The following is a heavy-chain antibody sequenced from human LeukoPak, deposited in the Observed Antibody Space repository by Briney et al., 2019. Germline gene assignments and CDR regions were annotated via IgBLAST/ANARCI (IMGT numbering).Heavy chain of an antibody. Sequence: PGGSLRLSCAASRFTFSSYAMHWVRQAPGKGLEWVAVISYDGSNEYYADSVKGRFTISSDNSKNTLYLQMNSLRAEDTAVYYCARPAAAGNYYYYGMDVWGQGTTVTVSS. CDR1: RFTFSSYA. V-gene: IGHV3-30-3*01. J-gene: IGHJ6*02. CDR3: ARPAAAGNYYYYGMDV. D-gene: IGHD6-13*01. CDR2: ISYDGSNE.